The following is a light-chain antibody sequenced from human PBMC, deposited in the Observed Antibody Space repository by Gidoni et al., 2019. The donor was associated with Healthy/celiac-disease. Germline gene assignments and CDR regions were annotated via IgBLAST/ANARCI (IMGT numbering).Light chain of an antibody. CDR2: GAS. J-gene: IGKJ1*01. CDR3: QQYGSSRWT. V-gene: IGKV3-20*01. Sequence: EIVLTQSPGTLSLSPGERATISCRASQSVSSSYLAWYQQKPSHAPRLLIYGASRRATGIPDRFSGSGSGTDFTLTISRLEPEDFAVYYCQQYGSSRWTFGQGTKVEIK. CDR1: QSVSSSY.